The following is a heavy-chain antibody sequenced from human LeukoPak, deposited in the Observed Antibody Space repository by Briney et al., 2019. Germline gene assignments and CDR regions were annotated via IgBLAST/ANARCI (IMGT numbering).Heavy chain of an antibody. CDR1: GFTFSSYS. CDR2: MRPNGHTT. J-gene: IGHJ4*02. V-gene: IGHV3-48*04. D-gene: IGHD2-15*01. Sequence: GGSLRLSCAASGFTFSSYSMNGVRQAPGKGLEWISYMRPNGHTTYYADSLKGRISVSWDNARNSLYLQLSSLTAADTAFYYCARSGYGDFDFWGQGALVTVSS. CDR3: ARSGYGDFDF.